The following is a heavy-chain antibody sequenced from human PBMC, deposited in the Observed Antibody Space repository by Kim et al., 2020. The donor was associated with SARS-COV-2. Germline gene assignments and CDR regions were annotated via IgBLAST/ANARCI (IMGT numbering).Heavy chain of an antibody. CDR1: GFTFSLYA. CDR3: ARGARALDI. V-gene: IGHV3-30*04. CDR2: ISYDGITK. Sequence: GGSLRLSCAASGFTFSLYAMHWVRQAPGKGLEWVAFISYDGITKYYADSVRGRFTISRDNSKNTLYLQMNSLRAEDTAFYYFARGARALDILGQGTMVTV. J-gene: IGHJ3*02.